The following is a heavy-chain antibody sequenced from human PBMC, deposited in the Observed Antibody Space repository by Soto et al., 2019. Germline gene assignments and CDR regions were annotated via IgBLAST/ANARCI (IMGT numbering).Heavy chain of an antibody. D-gene: IGHD3-9*01. CDR3: ARVGVQYYDILTGYYSDY. CDR1: GGSISSGGYY. CDR2: IYYSGST. J-gene: IGHJ4*02. Sequence: QVQLQESGPGLVKPSQTLSLTCTVSGGSISSGGYYWSWIRQYPGKGLEWIGYIYYSGSTYYNPSLKSRVTISVDTSKNQFSLKLSSVTAADTAVYYCARVGVQYYDILTGYYSDYWGQGTLVTVSS. V-gene: IGHV4-31*03.